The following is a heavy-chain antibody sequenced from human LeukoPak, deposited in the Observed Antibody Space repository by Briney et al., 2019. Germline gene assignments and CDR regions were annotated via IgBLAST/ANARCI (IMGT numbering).Heavy chain of an antibody. CDR3: ARGGYYYDSSGYLF. CDR2: INPNSGGT. Sequence: ASVKVSCKASGYTFTGYYMHWVRQPPGQGLEWMGWINPNSGGTNYAQKFQGRVTMTRDTSISTAYMELSRLRSDDTAVYYCARGGYYYDSSGYLFWGQGTLVTVSS. V-gene: IGHV1-2*02. J-gene: IGHJ4*02. CDR1: GYTFTGYY. D-gene: IGHD3-22*01.